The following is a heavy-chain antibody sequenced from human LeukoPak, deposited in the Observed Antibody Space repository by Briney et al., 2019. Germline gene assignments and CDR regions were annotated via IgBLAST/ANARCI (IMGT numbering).Heavy chain of an antibody. CDR2: INHSGST. CDR3: ARENVDIVATIRVYYFDY. J-gene: IGHJ4*02. D-gene: IGHD5-12*01. CDR1: GVSFSGYY. Sequence: PSETLSLTCAVYGVSFSGYYWSWIRQPPGKGLEWIGEINHSGSTNYNPSLKSRVTISVATSKTQFSLKLSSVAAADTAVYYCARENVDIVATIRVYYFDYWGQGTLVTVSS. V-gene: IGHV4-34*01.